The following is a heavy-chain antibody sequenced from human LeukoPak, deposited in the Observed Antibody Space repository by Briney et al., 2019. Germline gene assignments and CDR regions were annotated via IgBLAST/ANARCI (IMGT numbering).Heavy chain of an antibody. D-gene: IGHD3-3*01. J-gene: IGHJ6*03. Sequence: NPGGSLRLSCAASGFTFSSYSMNWVRQAPGKGLEWVSSISSSSSYIYYADSVKGRFTISRDNAKNSLYLQMNSLRAEDTAVYYCARGVLGAFWGGNIAALDMDVWGKGTTVTVSS. CDR3: ARGVLGAFWGGNIAALDMDV. CDR1: GFTFSSYS. CDR2: ISSSSSYI. V-gene: IGHV3-21*01.